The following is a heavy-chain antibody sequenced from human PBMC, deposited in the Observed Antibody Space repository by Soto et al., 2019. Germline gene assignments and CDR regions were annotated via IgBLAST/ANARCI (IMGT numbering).Heavy chain of an antibody. Sequence: SETLSLTCTVSGGSISSGGYYWSWIRQHPGKGPEWIGYIYYSGSTYYNPSLKSRVTISVDTSKNQFSLKLSSVTAADTAVYYCARSDSSSFCFDYWGQGTLVTVSS. D-gene: IGHD6-13*01. J-gene: IGHJ4*02. V-gene: IGHV4-31*03. CDR1: GGSISSGGYY. CDR2: IYYSGST. CDR3: ARSDSSSFCFDY.